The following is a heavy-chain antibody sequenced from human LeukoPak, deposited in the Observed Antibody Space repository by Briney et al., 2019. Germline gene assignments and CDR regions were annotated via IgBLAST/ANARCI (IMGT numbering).Heavy chain of an antibody. CDR2: IYNTGEL. Sequence: GGSLRLSCAASGFTVSNNYMSWVRQAPGKGLEWVAFIYNTGELYYADSVRGRFTISRDNAKNSLYLQMNSLRAEDTALYYCAKDYGSGSYFFDYWGQGTLVTVSS. D-gene: IGHD3-10*01. J-gene: IGHJ4*02. CDR1: GFTVSNNY. V-gene: IGHV3-53*05. CDR3: AKDYGSGSYFFDY.